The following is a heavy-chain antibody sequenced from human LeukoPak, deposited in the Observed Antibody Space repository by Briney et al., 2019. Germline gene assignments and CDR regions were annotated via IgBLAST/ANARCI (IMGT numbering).Heavy chain of an antibody. D-gene: IGHD6-19*01. CDR2: ISSSSSTI. CDR1: GFTFSSYS. Sequence: GGSLRLSCAASGFTFSSYSMSWVRQAPGKGLEWVSYISSSSSTIYYADSVKGRFTISRDNAKNSLYLQMNSLGDEDTAVYYCARVRGVYSSWPSDYWGQGTLVTVSS. CDR3: ARVRGVYSSWPSDY. V-gene: IGHV3-48*02. J-gene: IGHJ4*02.